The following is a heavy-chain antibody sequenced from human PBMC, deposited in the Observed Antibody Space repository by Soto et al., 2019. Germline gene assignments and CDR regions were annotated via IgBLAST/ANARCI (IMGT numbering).Heavy chain of an antibody. D-gene: IGHD2-2*01. CDR1: GGSFSGYY. J-gene: IGHJ6*02. V-gene: IGHV4-34*01. CDR2: INHSGST. CDR3: ARGDYCSSTSCYPWGMDV. Sequence: PSETLSLTCAVYGGSFSGYYWSWIRQPPGKGLEWIGEINHSGSTNYNPSLKSRVTISVDTSKNQFSLKLSSVTAADTAVYYCARGDYCSSTSCYPWGMDVWGQGTTVTVSS.